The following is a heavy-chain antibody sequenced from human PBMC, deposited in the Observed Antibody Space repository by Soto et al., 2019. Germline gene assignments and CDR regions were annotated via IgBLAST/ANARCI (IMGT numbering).Heavy chain of an antibody. Sequence: SLRLSCAASGFTFSSYAMHWVRQAPGKGLEWVAYIKEDGSDKYYVDSVKGRFAISRDNAKNSLYLQMNSLRAEDTAVYYCARDRGGRSGKDVRGKGTMVTVSS. V-gene: IGHV3-7*01. D-gene: IGHD1-1*01. CDR2: IKEDGSDK. CDR3: ARDRGGRSGKDV. J-gene: IGHJ6*04. CDR1: GFTFSSYA.